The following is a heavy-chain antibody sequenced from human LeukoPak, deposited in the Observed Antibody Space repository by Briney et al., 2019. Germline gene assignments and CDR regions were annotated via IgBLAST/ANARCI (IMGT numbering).Heavy chain of an antibody. CDR1: GGTFSSYA. J-gene: IGHJ5*02. Sequence: SVKVSCKASGGTFSSYAISWVRQAPGQGLEWMGGIIPIFGTANYAQKFQGRVTITADESTSTAYMELSSLRAEDTAVYYCAKDYEPLVGVHRWGDWFDPWGQGTLVTVSS. V-gene: IGHV1-69*13. CDR2: IIPIFGTA. CDR3: AKDYEPLVGVHRWGDWFDP. D-gene: IGHD1-26*01.